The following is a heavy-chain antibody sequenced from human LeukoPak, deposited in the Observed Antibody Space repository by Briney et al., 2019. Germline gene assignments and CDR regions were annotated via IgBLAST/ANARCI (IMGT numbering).Heavy chain of an antibody. CDR3: ARFDVVGLYYFDY. Sequence: PSETLSLTRTVPGGSISSGGYYWSWIRQHPGKGLEWLGYIYYSGITYYNPSLKSRVTISVDTSKNQFSLKLSSVTAADTAVYYCARFDVVGLYYFDYWGQGTLVTVSS. D-gene: IGHD2-21*01. J-gene: IGHJ4*02. V-gene: IGHV4-31*03. CDR1: GGSISSGGYY. CDR2: IYYSGIT.